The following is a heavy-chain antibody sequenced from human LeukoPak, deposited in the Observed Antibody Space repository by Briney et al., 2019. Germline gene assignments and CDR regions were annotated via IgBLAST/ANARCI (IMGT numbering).Heavy chain of an antibody. Sequence: GESLKISCQGSGYSFTSYWIGWVRQVPGKGLEWMGIIYPGDSDTRYSPSFQGQVTISADKSISTAYLQWSSLKASDTAMYYCARPTTSGWLQLEVWGQGTLVTVSS. V-gene: IGHV5-51*01. CDR2: IYPGDSDT. D-gene: IGHD5-24*01. CDR3: ARPTTSGWLQLEV. CDR1: GYSFTSYW. J-gene: IGHJ4*02.